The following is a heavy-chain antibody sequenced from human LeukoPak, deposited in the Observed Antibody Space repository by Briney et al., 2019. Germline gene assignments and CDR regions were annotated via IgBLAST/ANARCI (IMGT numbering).Heavy chain of an antibody. D-gene: IGHD3-22*01. CDR2: INPSGGST. Sequence: ASVKVSCKASGYTFTSYYMHWVRQAPGQGLEWVGIINPSGGSTSYAQKLQGRVTITTDTSTSTAYMELSSLRSDDAAVYYCARDTIVVVTNFDYWGQGTLVTVSS. CDR1: GYTFTSYY. CDR3: ARDTIVVVTNFDY. J-gene: IGHJ4*02. V-gene: IGHV1-46*01.